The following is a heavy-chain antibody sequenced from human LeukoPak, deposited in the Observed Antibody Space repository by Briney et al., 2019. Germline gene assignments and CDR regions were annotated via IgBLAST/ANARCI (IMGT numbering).Heavy chain of an antibody. Sequence: PSETLSLTCTVSGGSISSYYWNRIRQPPGKGLDWIGYIYYSGSTNYNPSLKSRVTISLDTSKNQFSLKLSSVTAADTAVYYCVRNIVGANAFDYWGQGTLVTVSS. V-gene: IGHV4-59*12. J-gene: IGHJ4*02. CDR1: GGSISSYY. CDR3: VRNIVGANAFDY. CDR2: IYYSGST. D-gene: IGHD1-26*01.